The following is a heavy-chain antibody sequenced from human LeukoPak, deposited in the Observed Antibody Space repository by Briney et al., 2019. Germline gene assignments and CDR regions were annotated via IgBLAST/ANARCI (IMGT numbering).Heavy chain of an antibody. CDR2: IQSVGST. Sequence: GGSLRLSCAASGFTVNNNHMSWVRQAPGKGLEWVSLIQSVGSTHYAHSVKGRVTISIDKSKNHLYLQMNTLRAEDTAVSYCARDRGDSSGWPIIDYWGQGTLVTVSS. CDR1: GFTVNNNH. J-gene: IGHJ4*02. CDR3: ARDRGDSSGWPIIDY. V-gene: IGHV3-66*01. D-gene: IGHD6-19*01.